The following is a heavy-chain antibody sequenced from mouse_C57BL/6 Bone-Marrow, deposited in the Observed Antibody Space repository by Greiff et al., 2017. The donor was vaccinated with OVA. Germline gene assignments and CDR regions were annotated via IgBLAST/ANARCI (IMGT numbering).Heavy chain of an antibody. V-gene: IGHV1-81*01. D-gene: IGHD1-1*01. CDR1: GYTFTSYG. CDR2: IYPRSGNT. J-gene: IGHJ3*01. CDR3: ARCLYYGSSSFAY. Sequence: QVQLQQSGAELARPGASVKLSCKASGYTFTSYGISWVKQRTGQGLEWIGEIYPRSGNTYYNEKFKGKATLTADKSSSTAYMELRSLTSEDSAVYFCARCLYYGSSSFAYWGQGTLVTVSA.